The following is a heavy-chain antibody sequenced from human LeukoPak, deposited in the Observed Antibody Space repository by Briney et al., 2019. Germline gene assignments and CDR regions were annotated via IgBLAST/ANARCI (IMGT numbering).Heavy chain of an antibody. J-gene: IGHJ4*02. D-gene: IGHD3-22*01. CDR1: GGSISSGGYS. CDR3: ATFSSGYYYHDY. CDR2: IYHSGST. V-gene: IGHV4-30-2*01. Sequence: SETLSLTCAVSGGSISSGGYSWSWIRQPPGKGLEWIGYIYHSGSTYYSPSLKSRVTISVDRSKNQFSLKLSSVTAADTAVYYCATFSSGYYYHDYWGQGTLVTVSS.